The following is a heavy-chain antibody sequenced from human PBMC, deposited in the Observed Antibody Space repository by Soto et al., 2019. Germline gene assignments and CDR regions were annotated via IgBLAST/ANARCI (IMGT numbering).Heavy chain of an antibody. J-gene: IGHJ2*01. Sequence: GASVKVACKASGGTFSSYAVSWVRQAPGQGLEWMGGIIPIFGTANYAQKFQGRVTITADKSTSTAHMELSSLRSEDTAVYYCASDLGNGIEDAATTSDFDLRGR. CDR2: IIPIFGTA. CDR1: GGTFSSYA. V-gene: IGHV1-69*06. CDR3: ASDLGNGIEDAATTSDFDL. D-gene: IGHD2-15*01.